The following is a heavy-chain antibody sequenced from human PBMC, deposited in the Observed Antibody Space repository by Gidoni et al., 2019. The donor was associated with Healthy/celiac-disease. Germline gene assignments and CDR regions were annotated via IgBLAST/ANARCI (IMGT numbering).Heavy chain of an antibody. D-gene: IGHD5-12*01. CDR3: NTDRDEYSGYDYYYGMDV. V-gene: IGHV3-15*01. CDR2: IKSKTDGETT. J-gene: IGHJ6*02. Sequence: EWQLVESGGGLVKPWWSLIPCLAGSGLIVWNGLVHGGRQASGKGLLWVGSIKSKTDGETTEYAPPVKGSFTISRDDSKNTLYLQRNSLKTEDTPVYYCNTDRDEYSGYDYYYGMDVWGQGTTVTVSS. CDR1: GLIVWNGL.